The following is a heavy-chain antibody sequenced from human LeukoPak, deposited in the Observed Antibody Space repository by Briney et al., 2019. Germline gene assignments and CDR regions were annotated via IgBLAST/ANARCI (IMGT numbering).Heavy chain of an antibody. CDR3: ARSVYSYYANWFDP. Sequence: GGSLRLSCAASGFAFSSYWMHWVRQAPGKGLVWVSRINSDGSSTTYADSVQGRFTISRDNAKNTLYLQMNSLRADDTAVYYCARSVYSYYANWFDPWGQGTVLTVSS. CDR2: INSDGSST. J-gene: IGHJ5*02. V-gene: IGHV3-74*01. D-gene: IGHD4-11*01. CDR1: GFAFSSYW.